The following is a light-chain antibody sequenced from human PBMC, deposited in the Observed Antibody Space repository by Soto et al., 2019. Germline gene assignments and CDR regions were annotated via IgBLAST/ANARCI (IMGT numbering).Light chain of an antibody. J-gene: IGKJ3*01. CDR1: QSVSGN. Sequence: EIVMTQSPATLSVSPGERATLSCRASQSVSGNLAWYQQKPGQAPRLLIYGASTRATGLPARFSGSGSGTAFTPTISSLQSEDFALYYCQQYDHWPVTFGPGTKVDIK. V-gene: IGKV3-15*01. CDR2: GAS. CDR3: QQYDHWPVT.